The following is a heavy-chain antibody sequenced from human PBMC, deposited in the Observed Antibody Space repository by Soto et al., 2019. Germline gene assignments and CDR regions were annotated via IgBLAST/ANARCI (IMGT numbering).Heavy chain of an antibody. CDR1: GFTFSNAW. CDR2: IKSKTDGGTT. CDR3: TANNGDDYYYGMDV. D-gene: IGHD1-1*01. Sequence: GGSLRLSCAASGFTFSNAWMSWVRQAPGKGLEWVGRIKSKTDGGTTDYAAPVKGRFTISRDDSKNTLYLQMNSLKTEDTAVDYCTANNGDDYYYGMDVWGQGTTVTVSS. V-gene: IGHV3-15*01. J-gene: IGHJ6*02.